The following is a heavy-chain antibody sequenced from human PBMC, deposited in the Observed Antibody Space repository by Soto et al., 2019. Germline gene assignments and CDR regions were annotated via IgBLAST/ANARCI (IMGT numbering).Heavy chain of an antibody. CDR3: VADTASSSYGLDV. CDR1: GFTFSGSA. V-gene: IGHV3-73*01. Sequence: VQLVESGGGLVQPGGSLKLSCAASGFTFSGSAMHWVRQASGKGLEWVGRIRSKANSYATAYAASVKGRITISRDDSKNTAYLQMNSLKSEDTAVYYCVADTASSSYGLDVWGQGTTVTVSS. D-gene: IGHD5-18*01. CDR2: IRSKANSYAT. J-gene: IGHJ6*02.